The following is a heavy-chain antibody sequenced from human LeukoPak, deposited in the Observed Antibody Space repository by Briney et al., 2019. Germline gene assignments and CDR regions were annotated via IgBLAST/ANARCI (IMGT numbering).Heavy chain of an antibody. V-gene: IGHV1-2*02. D-gene: IGHD2-2*01. CDR2: INPNSGGT. Sequence: GASVKVSCKASGYTFTGYYMHWVRQAPGQGLEWMGWINPNSGGTNYAQKFQGRVTMTRDTSISTAYMELTGLTSDDTAVYFCAREPPYTGHCDVTTCDVSRFDLWGQGTLVTVSS. J-gene: IGHJ4*02. CDR3: AREPPYTGHCDVTTCDVSRFDL. CDR1: GYTFTGYY.